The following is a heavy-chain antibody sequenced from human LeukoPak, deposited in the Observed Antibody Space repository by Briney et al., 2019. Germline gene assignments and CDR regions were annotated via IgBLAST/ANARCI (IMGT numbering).Heavy chain of an antibody. V-gene: IGHV1-18*01. D-gene: IGHD6-13*01. CDR1: GYTFTSYG. CDR3: ASLYSSSWYSYDY. Sequence: ASVTVSCKASGYTFTSYGISWVRQAPGQGLEWMGWISVYNGNTNYAQKLQGRGTMTTDTSTSKAYMELRILRSDDTAVYYCASLYSSSWYSYDYWGQGTLVTVCS. J-gene: IGHJ4*02. CDR2: ISVYNGNT.